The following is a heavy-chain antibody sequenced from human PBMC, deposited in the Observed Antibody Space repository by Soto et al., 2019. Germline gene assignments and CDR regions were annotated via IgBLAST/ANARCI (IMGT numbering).Heavy chain of an antibody. CDR3: XRHPRGAAQSYYYGMDV. Sequence: PSETLSLTCTVSGGSVSSSEYYWSWIRQHPGKGLEWIGYINYSGSSHYSPSLKSRVTISVDTSKNQFSLRLNSVTAADTALYYCXRHPRGAAQSYYYGMDVWGQGTTVTVSS. CDR1: GGSVSSSEYY. V-gene: IGHV4-31*03. D-gene: IGHD3-10*01. J-gene: IGHJ6*02. CDR2: INYSGSS.